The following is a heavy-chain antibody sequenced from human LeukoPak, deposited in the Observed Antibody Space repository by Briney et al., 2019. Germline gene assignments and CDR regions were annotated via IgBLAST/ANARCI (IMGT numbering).Heavy chain of an antibody. J-gene: IGHJ6*03. CDR3: ARPRSPWGNYYYYYMDV. CDR2: IRYDGSNK. D-gene: IGHD3-16*01. V-gene: IGHV3-30*02. CDR1: GFTFSSYG. Sequence: GGSLRLSCAASGFTFSSYGMHWVRQAPGKGLEWVAFIRYDGSNKYYADSVKGRFTISRDNSKNTLYLQMNSLRAEDTAVYYCARPRSPWGNYYYYYMDVWGKGTTVTVSS.